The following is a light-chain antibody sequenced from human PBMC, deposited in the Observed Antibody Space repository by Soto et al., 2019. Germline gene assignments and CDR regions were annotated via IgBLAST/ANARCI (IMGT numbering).Light chain of an antibody. Sequence: IVLTQSPATLSVSPGETATLSCWASQTLDSMVAWYQQKSGQAPRLLIHSAPARATGVPARFSGYGSGTDFTLTISSLQSEDLGVYYCQQYKDWPTTFGQGTKVEV. CDR3: QQYKDWPTT. CDR1: QTLDSM. J-gene: IGKJ1*01. CDR2: SAP. V-gene: IGKV3-15*01.